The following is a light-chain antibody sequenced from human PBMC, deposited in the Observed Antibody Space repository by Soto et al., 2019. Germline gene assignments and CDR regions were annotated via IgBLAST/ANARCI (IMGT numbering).Light chain of an antibody. CDR2: NVN. Sequence: QSALIQHPSVSGSPGQSVTISCTGTSSDVWSYDYVSWYRQHPGTVPKPMIYNVNTQPSGVPGRFSGSKSGDTASMTISGLRAEDEADFPSYVFETGTKVTVL. J-gene: IGLJ1*01. CDR1: SSDVWSYDY. CDR3: YV. V-gene: IGLV2-11*01.